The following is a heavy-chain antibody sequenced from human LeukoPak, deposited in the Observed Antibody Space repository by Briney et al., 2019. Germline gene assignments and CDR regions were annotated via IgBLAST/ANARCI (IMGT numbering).Heavy chain of an antibody. J-gene: IGHJ3*02. V-gene: IGHV3-33*08. CDR3: ARDYYYYDSSGSTTSAFDI. Sequence: HPGRSLRLSCAASGFTFSSYGMHWVRQAPGKGLEWVAVIWYDGSNKYYADSVKGRFTISRDNSKNTLYLQMNSLRAEDTAVYYCARDYYYYDSSGSTTSAFDIWGQGTMVTVSS. CDR1: GFTFSSYG. CDR2: IWYDGSNK. D-gene: IGHD3-22*01.